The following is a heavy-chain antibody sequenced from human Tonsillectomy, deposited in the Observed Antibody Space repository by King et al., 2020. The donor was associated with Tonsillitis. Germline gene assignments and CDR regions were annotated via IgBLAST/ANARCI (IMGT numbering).Heavy chain of an antibody. J-gene: IGHJ4*02. V-gene: IGHV1-69*01. Sequence: QLVQSGAEVKKPGSSVKVSCKASGGTFSSYAISWVRQAPGQGLEWMGGIIPIFGTANYAQKFQGRVTITADASTSTAYMELSSLRAEDTAVYYCARTPPYYYDSSGYYFDSWGQGTLVTVSS. CDR1: GGTFSSYA. D-gene: IGHD3-22*01. CDR2: IIPIFGTA. CDR3: ARTPPYYYDSSGYYFDS.